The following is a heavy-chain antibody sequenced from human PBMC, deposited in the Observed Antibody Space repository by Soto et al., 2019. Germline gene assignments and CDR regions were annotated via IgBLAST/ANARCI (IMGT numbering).Heavy chain of an antibody. V-gene: IGHV3-74*01. Sequence: GGSLRLSCAASGFTFSSYWTHWVRQAPGKGLVWVSRINSDGSSTFYADSVKGRFTISRDNAKNTVYLQMNSLRAEDTAVYYCASHLYCSGGSCFDYWGQRTLVTVSS. CDR1: GFTFSSYW. D-gene: IGHD2-15*01. CDR3: ASHLYCSGGSCFDY. CDR2: INSDGSST. J-gene: IGHJ4*02.